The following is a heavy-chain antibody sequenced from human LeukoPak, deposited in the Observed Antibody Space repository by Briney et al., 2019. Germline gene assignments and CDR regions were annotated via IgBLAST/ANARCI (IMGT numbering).Heavy chain of an antibody. J-gene: IGHJ4*02. CDR2: ISGSGGST. D-gene: IGHD3-22*01. CDR1: GFTLSSYA. Sequence: GSLRLSCAASGFTLSSYAMSWVRQAPGKGLEWVSGISGSGGSTYYAASVKGRFTTSRDKSKNTLYLQMNSLRAEDTAVYYCAKAFGDSSGYYDYWGQGTLVSVSS. CDR3: AKAFGDSSGYYDY. V-gene: IGHV3-23*01.